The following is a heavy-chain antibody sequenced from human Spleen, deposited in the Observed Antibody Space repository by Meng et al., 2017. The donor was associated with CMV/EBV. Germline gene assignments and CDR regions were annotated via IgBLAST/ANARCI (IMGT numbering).Heavy chain of an antibody. V-gene: IGHV4-30-4*01. D-gene: IGHD2-21*02. CDR3: ARVPFGGDNNWFDP. Sequence: SGGSITTNHDYWSWVRQTPGKGLEWIGYISYGGHTYYSPSLQSRVTISGDTSENQFSLRLSSVTAADTAVYFCARVPFGGDNNWFDPWGQGTLVTVSS. CDR1: GGSITTNHDY. J-gene: IGHJ5*02. CDR2: ISYGGHT.